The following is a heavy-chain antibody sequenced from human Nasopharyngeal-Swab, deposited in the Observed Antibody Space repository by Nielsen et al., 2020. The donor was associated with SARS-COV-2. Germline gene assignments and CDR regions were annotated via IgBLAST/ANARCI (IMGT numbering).Heavy chain of an antibody. CDR3: ARAKWLRANFDY. D-gene: IGHD5-12*01. CDR1: GFSVSYNY. CDR2: IYSGGST. J-gene: IGHJ4*02. Sequence: GESPKISCEVSGFSVSYNYMSWVRQAPGKGLEWVSVIYSGGSTYYADSVKGRFTISRDNSKNTLYLQMNSLRAEDTAVYYCARAKWLRANFDYWGQGTLVTVSS. V-gene: IGHV3-53*01.